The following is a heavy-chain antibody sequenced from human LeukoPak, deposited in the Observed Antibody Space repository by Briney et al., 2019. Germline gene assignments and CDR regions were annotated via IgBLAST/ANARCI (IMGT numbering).Heavy chain of an antibody. CDR3: ATDGGLLWFGELRH. V-gene: IGHV3-23*01. Sequence: GSLRPSCAASGFTFSNYAMSWVRQAPGKGLEWVSAISGSGGSTYYADSVKGRFTISRDNSKNTLYLQMNSLRAEDTAVYYCATDGGLLWFGELRHWGQGTLVTVSS. D-gene: IGHD3-10*01. CDR1: GFTFSNYA. CDR2: ISGSGGST. J-gene: IGHJ4*02.